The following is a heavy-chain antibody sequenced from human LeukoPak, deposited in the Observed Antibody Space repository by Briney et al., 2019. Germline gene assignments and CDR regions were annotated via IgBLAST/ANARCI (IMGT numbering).Heavy chain of an antibody. Sequence: GGSLRLSCAASGFTFSSYWMNWARQAPGKGLEWVASINHNGNVNYYADSVKGRFTISRDNSKNTLYLQMNSLRAEDTAVYYCARAMTTVWNGIATQDYWGQGTLVTVSS. V-gene: IGHV3-7*01. CDR1: GFTFSSYW. CDR3: ARAMTTVWNGIATQDY. J-gene: IGHJ4*02. CDR2: INHNGNVN. D-gene: IGHD4-17*01.